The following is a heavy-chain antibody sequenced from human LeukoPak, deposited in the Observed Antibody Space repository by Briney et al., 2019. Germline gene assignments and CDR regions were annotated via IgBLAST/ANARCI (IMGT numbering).Heavy chain of an antibody. CDR1: GFTFSSYA. J-gene: IGHJ6*03. V-gene: IGHV3-23*01. CDR2: ISGSGGST. Sequence: PGGSLRLSCAASGFTFSSYAMSWVRQAPGKGLEWVSAISGSGGSTYYADSVKGRFTISRDNPKNTLYLQMNSLRAEDTAVYYCAKDKGIAAAPLDYMDVWGKGTTVTVSS. CDR3: AKDKGIAAAPLDYMDV. D-gene: IGHD6-13*01.